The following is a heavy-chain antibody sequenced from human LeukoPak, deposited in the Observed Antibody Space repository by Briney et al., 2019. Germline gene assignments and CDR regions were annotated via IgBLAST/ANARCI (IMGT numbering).Heavy chain of an antibody. CDR2: IQSKTDGGAP. V-gene: IGHV3-15*01. J-gene: IGHJ5*02. Sequence: GGSLRLSCAASGFTFNDAWMSWVRQTPGKGLEGVGRIQSKTDGGAPDYAAPVKGRFTFSRDDSTNTLYLQMNSLKTEDTAVYYCTTDRGALTSWGQGTLVTVSS. D-gene: IGHD3-10*01. CDR3: TTDRGALTS. CDR1: GFTFNDAW.